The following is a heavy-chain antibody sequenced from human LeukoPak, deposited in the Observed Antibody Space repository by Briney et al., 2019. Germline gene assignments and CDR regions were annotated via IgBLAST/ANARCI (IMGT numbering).Heavy chain of an antibody. V-gene: IGHV3-23*01. J-gene: IGHJ4*02. Sequence: GGSLRLSCAASGFTFSSYAMRWVRQAPGKGLEWVSAISSSGGTTYYADSVKGRFTISRDNTKNPLYLQMNSLRAEDTAVYYCARTGRYCSGGNCYGGYYFDYWGQGTLVTVSS. CDR3: ARTGRYCSGGNCYGGYYFDY. CDR1: GFTFSSYA. D-gene: IGHD2-15*01. CDR2: ISSSGGTT.